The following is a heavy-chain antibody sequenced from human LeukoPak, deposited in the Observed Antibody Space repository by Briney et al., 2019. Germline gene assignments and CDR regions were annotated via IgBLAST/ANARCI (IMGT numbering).Heavy chain of an antibody. D-gene: IGHD3-3*01. Sequence: GGSLRLSCAASGFTFSSYSMNWVRQAPGKGLEWVSSISSSSSYIYYADSVKGRFTISRDNAKNSLYLQMNSLRAEDTAVYYCARVSYDFWSGYMGDYYYYYYMDVWGKGTTVTVSS. J-gene: IGHJ6*03. CDR3: ARVSYDFWSGYMGDYYYYYYMDV. CDR2: ISSSSSYI. V-gene: IGHV3-21*01. CDR1: GFTFSSYS.